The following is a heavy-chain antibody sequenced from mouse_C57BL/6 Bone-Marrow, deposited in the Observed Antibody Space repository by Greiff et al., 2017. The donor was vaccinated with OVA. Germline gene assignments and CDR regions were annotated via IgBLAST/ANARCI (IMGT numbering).Heavy chain of an antibody. D-gene: IGHD2-3*01. CDR1: GYTFTSYW. V-gene: IGHV1-64*01. CDR2: IHPNSGST. CDR3: ARSGGYYPYYFDY. J-gene: IGHJ2*01. Sequence: QVQLQQPGAELVKPGASVKLSCKASGYTFTSYWMHWVKQRPGQGLEWIGMIHPNSGSTKYNEKFKSKATLTVDKSYSTAYMQLSSLTSEDSAVYYCARSGGYYPYYFDYWGQGTTLTVSS.